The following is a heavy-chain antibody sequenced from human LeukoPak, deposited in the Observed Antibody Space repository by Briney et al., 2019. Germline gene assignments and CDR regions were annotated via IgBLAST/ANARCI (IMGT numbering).Heavy chain of an antibody. J-gene: IGHJ4*02. Sequence: GGSLRLSCAASGFTFSSYGMHWVRQAPGKGLEWVAFIRYDGSNNNYADSVKGRSTISRGNSKNTLYLQMNCPIAEDTDVAYCAKDVPDSGGGWNFDYWGQGTLVTVSS. CDR3: AKDVPDSGGGWNFDY. CDR2: IRYDGSNN. D-gene: IGHD1-26*01. CDR1: GFTFSSYG. V-gene: IGHV3-30*02.